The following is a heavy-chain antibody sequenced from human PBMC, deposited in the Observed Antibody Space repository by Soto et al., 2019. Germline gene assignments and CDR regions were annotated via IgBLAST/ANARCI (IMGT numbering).Heavy chain of an antibody. D-gene: IGHD3-10*01. V-gene: IGHV4-59*08. CDR2: VHDSWGP. CDR1: GGSISSYY. CDR3: ARQGFGALHGLVAV. Sequence: PSETLSLTCTVSGGSISSYYWSWIRQTPGKGLEWIGYVHDSWGPNYNPSLKSRVAISLDTSKSQFSLKLTSVTATDTAVYYCARQGFGALHGLVAVWGQGTTVTVSS. J-gene: IGHJ6*02.